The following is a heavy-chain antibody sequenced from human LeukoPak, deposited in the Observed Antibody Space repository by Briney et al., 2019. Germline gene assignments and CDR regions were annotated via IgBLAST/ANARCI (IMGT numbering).Heavy chain of an antibody. D-gene: IGHD5-18*01. V-gene: IGHV3-48*01. CDR1: GFTFSSYS. J-gene: IGHJ4*02. Sequence: PGGSLRLSCAASGFTFSSYSMNWVRQAPGKGLEWVSYISSSSSTIYYADSVKGRFTISRDNTKNSLYLQMNSLRAEDTAVYYCARVRRYGPTDYWGQGTLVTVSS. CDR3: ARVRRYGPTDY. CDR2: ISSSSSTI.